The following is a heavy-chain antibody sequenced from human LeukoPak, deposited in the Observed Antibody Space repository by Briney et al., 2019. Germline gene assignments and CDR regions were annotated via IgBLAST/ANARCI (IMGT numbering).Heavy chain of an antibody. D-gene: IGHD5-12*01. CDR3: ARALSGYDGLFDY. J-gene: IGHJ4*02. CDR2: IIPIFGTA. CDR1: GGTFSSYA. Sequence: GASVTVSCKASGGTFSSYAISWVRQAPGQGLEWMGGIIPIFGTANYAQKFQGRVTITTDESTSTAYMELSSLRSEDTAVYYRARALSGYDGLFDYWGQGTLVTVSS. V-gene: IGHV1-69*05.